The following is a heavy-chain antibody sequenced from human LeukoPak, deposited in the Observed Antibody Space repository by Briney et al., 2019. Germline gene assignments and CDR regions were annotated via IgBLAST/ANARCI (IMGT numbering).Heavy chain of an antibody. CDR1: GFTFSSYS. V-gene: IGHV3-21*01. CDR2: ISSSSSYI. D-gene: IGHD3-10*01. Sequence: GGSLRLSCAASGFTFSSYSMNWVRQAPGKGLEWVSSISSSSSYIYYADSVKGRFTISRDNAKNSLYLQMNSLRAEDTAVYYCAMTLWFGEKDAFDIWGQGTMVTVSS. CDR3: AMTLWFGEKDAFDI. J-gene: IGHJ3*02.